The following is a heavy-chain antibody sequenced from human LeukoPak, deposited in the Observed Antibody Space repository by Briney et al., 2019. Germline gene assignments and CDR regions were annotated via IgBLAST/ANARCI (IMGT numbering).Heavy chain of an antibody. CDR2: ISGSGGST. J-gene: IGHJ3*02. D-gene: IGHD3-10*01. Sequence: GGSLRLSCAASGFTFSSYAMSWVRQAPGKGLEWVSAISGSGGSTYYADSVKGRFTISRDNSKNTPYLQMNSLRAEDTAVYYCAKVVMVRGVNDAFDIWGQGTMVTVSS. V-gene: IGHV3-23*01. CDR3: AKVVMVRGVNDAFDI. CDR1: GFTFSSYA.